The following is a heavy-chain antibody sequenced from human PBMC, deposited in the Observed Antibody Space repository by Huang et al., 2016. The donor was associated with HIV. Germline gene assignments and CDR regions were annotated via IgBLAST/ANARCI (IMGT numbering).Heavy chain of an antibody. D-gene: IGHD6-19*01. CDR2: INGNNGKT. CDR3: ARGDSGWSYDAFNI. V-gene: IGHV1-18*01. Sequence: QLVQSGAELKKPGASVRVSCKASGYSLTSYDINWGRLAPGQGPEWMGGINGNNGKTEYAQNVQGRVTMTTDTATKTADMELRSRRADDTAVDYCARGDSGWSYDAFNIWGQGTMVTVSS. CDR1: GYSLTSYD. J-gene: IGHJ3*02.